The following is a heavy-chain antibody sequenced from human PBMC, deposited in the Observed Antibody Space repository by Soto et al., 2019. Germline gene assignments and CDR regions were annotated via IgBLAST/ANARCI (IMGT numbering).Heavy chain of an antibody. CDR3: ARASSIAAIDY. CDR1: GFTFSDYY. D-gene: IGHD6-6*01. Sequence: GGSLRLSCAASGFTFSDYYMSWIRQAPGEGLEWVSYISSSGSTIYYADSVKGRFTISRDNAKNSLYLQMNSLRAEDTAVYYCARASSIAAIDYWGQGTLVTVSS. CDR2: ISSSGSTI. V-gene: IGHV3-11*01. J-gene: IGHJ4*02.